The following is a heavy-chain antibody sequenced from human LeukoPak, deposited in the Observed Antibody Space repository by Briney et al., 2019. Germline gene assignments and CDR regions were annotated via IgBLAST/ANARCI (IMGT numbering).Heavy chain of an antibody. D-gene: IGHD5-12*01. V-gene: IGHV3-30-3*01. CDR1: GFTFSSYA. CDR3: ARGGTEPSGYEVGGYFDY. Sequence: PGGSLRLSCAASGFTFSSYAMHWVRQAPGKGLEWVAVISYDGSNKYYADSVKGRFTISRDNSKNTLYLQMNSLRAEDTAVYYCARGGTEPSGYEVGGYFDYWGQGTLVTVSS. CDR2: ISYDGSNK. J-gene: IGHJ4*02.